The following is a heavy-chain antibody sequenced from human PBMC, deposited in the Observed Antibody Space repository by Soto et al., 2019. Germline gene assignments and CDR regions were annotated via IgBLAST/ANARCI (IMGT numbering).Heavy chain of an antibody. CDR3: ARIPLPGTVVTAIHYYSYGMAV. CDR2: ISYDGSNK. CDR1: GFTFSSYA. J-gene: IGHJ6*02. D-gene: IGHD2-21*02. Sequence: GGSLSLSCAASGFTFSSYAMSWVRQAPGTGLERVAVISYDGSNKYYADSVKGRFTISRDNSKNTLYLQMHSLRAEDSAVYYCARIPLPGTVVTAIHYYSYGMAVWGQGTTVTVS. V-gene: IGHV3-30-3*01.